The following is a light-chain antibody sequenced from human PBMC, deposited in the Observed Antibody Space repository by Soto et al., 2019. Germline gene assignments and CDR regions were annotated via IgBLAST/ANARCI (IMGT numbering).Light chain of an antibody. CDR1: QDMSSW. V-gene: IGKV1D-16*01. Sequence: DIQMTQSPSSLSASVGDRVTITCRASQDMSSWLAWYQQQPEKAPKSLIYAVSHLESGVPSRFSGSGSGTDFTLTISSLQPEDFGTYYCQEYHTYPITFGQGTRLEIK. CDR2: AVS. J-gene: IGKJ5*01. CDR3: QEYHTYPIT.